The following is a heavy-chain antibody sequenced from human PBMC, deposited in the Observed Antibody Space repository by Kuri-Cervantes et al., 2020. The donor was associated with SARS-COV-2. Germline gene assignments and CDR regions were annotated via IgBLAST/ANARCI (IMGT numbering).Heavy chain of an antibody. Sequence: GGSLRLSCAASGFTFSNAWMSWVRQAPGKGLEWVGRIKSKTDGGTTDYAAPVKGRFTISRDDSKNTLYLQMNSLKTEDTAVYYCATPAPEYGRNSGGWVFWGQGTLVTVSS. CDR3: ATPAPEYGRNSGGWVF. J-gene: IGHJ4*02. CDR1: GFTFSNAW. V-gene: IGHV3-15*01. CDR2: IKSKTDGGTT. D-gene: IGHD4-23*01.